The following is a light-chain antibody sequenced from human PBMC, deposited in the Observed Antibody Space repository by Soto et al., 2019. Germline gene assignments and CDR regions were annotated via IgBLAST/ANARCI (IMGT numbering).Light chain of an antibody. V-gene: IGLV1-40*01. Sequence: QSVLTQPPSVSGAPGQRVTISCTGSSTNIGSGFDVHWYQQLPGTAPTLLIFGSSNRPSGVPDRFSASKSGTSASLAITGLQAEDEADYYCQSYDSVMRASVFGGGTQLTVL. CDR3: QSYDSVMRASV. CDR2: GSS. CDR1: STNIGSGFD. J-gene: IGLJ2*01.